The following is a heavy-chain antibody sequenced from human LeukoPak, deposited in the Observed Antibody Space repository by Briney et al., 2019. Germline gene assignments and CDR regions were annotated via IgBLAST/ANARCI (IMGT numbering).Heavy chain of an antibody. CDR2: IWYDGSNK. V-gene: IGHV3-33*01. D-gene: IGHD6-19*01. CDR3: ARDPGIAVAGDYYFGMDV. Sequence: GGSLRLSCAASGFTFSSYGMHWVRQAPGKGLEWVAVIWYDGSNKYYADSVKGRFTISRDNSKNTLYLQMNSLRAEDTAVYYCARDPGIAVAGDYYFGMDVWGKGPTVTVSS. J-gene: IGHJ6*04. CDR1: GFTFSSYG.